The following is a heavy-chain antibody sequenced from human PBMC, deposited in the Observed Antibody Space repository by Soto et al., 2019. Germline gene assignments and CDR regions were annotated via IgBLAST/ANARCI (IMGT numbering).Heavy chain of an antibody. CDR2: IIPIFGTA. D-gene: IGHD6-25*01. V-gene: IGHV1-69*01. J-gene: IGHJ6*02. Sequence: QVQLVQSGAEVKKPGSSVKVSCKASGGTFSSYAISWVRQAPGQGLEWMGGIIPIFGTANYAQKFQGRVTITADESTSTAYMELSSLRSEDTAVYYCARAPVSYSRVGYYYYGMDVWGQGTTVTVSS. CDR3: ARAPVSYSRVGYYYYGMDV. CDR1: GGTFSSYA.